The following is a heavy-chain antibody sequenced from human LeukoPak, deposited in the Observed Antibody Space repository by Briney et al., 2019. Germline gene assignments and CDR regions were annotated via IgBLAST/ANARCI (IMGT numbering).Heavy chain of an antibody. CDR3: AKMKGHPLPKYYMDV. CDR2: ISSSSSTI. CDR1: GFTFSSYS. D-gene: IGHD1-26*01. J-gene: IGHJ6*01. Sequence: GGFLRLSCAASGFTFSSYSMNWVRQAPGKGLEWVSYISSSSSTIYYADSVKGRFTISRDNAKNSLYLQMNSLRAEDTAIYYCAKMKGHPLPKYYMDVWGQGTTVTVSS. V-gene: IGHV3-48*04.